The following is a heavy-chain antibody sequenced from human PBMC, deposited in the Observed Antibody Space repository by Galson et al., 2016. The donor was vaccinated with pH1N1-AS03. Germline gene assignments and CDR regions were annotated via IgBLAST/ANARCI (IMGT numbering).Heavy chain of an antibody. CDR3: ARGGGSALDS. Sequence: QSGAEVTKPGESLKISCKASGYTFAYYYVHWVRQAPGQGLEWMGWINPSSGGTKFAQKFQGTVSMTTDTSTRTAYMELSRLRSDDTAVYYCARGGGSALDSWGQGTLVTVSS. D-gene: IGHD1-26*01. V-gene: IGHV1-2*02. J-gene: IGHJ4*02. CDR1: GYTFAYYY. CDR2: INPSSGGT.